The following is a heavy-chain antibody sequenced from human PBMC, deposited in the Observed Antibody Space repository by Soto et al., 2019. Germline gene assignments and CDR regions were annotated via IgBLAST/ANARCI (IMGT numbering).Heavy chain of an antibody. Sequence: SETLSLTCSASGGSITSSSHFWGWVRQPPGKGREWIGTIYFTGNTYYTPSLKSRLTMSIHTSKNEFSLRLNSVTAADTTVYYCAGQTFTIAAASYGRSNWFDPWGPGTLVTVSS. J-gene: IGHJ5*02. D-gene: IGHD6-25*01. V-gene: IGHV4-39*01. CDR3: AGQTFTIAAASYGRSNWFDP. CDR2: IYFTGNT. CDR1: GGSITSSSHF.